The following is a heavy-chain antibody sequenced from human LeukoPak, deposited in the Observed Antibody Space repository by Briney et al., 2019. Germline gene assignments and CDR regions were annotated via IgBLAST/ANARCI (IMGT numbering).Heavy chain of an antibody. CDR1: AGSISSGSYY. V-gene: IGHV4-61*02. D-gene: IGHD4-17*01. Sequence: PSQTLPLTCTVSAGSISSGSYYWSWIRQPAGNGLEWIGRIYTSGSTHYNLSPKSRVTISVDTSKNLFSLKLSSVTAADTAVYYCAREFGYAVTSLDYWGQGTLVTVSS. CDR2: IYTSGST. CDR3: AREFGYAVTSLDY. J-gene: IGHJ4*02.